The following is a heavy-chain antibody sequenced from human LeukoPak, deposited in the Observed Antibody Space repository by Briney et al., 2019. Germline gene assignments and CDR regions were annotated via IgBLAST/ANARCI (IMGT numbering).Heavy chain of an antibody. CDR2: INPNSGGT. CDR1: GDTFTGYY. V-gene: IGHV1-2*04. CDR3: ARAGRATVVTLSY. Sequence: ASVKVSCKASGDTFTGYYMHWVRQAPGQGLEWMGWINPNSGGTNYAQKFQGWVTMTRDTSISTAYMELSRLRSDDTAVYYCARAGRATVVTLSYWGQGTLVTVSS. D-gene: IGHD4-23*01. J-gene: IGHJ4*02.